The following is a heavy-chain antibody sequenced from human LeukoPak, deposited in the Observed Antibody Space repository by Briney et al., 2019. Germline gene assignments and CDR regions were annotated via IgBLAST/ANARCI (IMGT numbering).Heavy chain of an antibody. Sequence: PSETLSLTCTVPGGSISSYYWSWIRQPPGKGLEWIGYIFSSGSTNYNPSLESRVTISVDTSKNQFSLKLSSVTAADTAVYYCARAPPIAMIILVPRAFDVWGQGTEVTVSS. D-gene: IGHD3-22*01. V-gene: IGHV4-59*01. CDR2: IFSSGST. CDR3: ARAPPIAMIILVPRAFDV. J-gene: IGHJ3*01. CDR1: GGSISSYY.